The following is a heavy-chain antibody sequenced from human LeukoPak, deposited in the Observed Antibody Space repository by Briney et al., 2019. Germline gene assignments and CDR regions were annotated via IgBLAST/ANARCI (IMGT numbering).Heavy chain of an antibody. CDR1: GGTFSSYA. CDR3: ARAAAAGTNHFDY. CDR2: IIPILGIA. V-gene: IGHV1-69*04. J-gene: IGHJ4*02. Sequence: GASVKVSCKASGGTFSSYAISWVRQAPGQGLEWMGRIIPILGIANYAQKFQGRVTITADKSTSTAYMELSSLRSEDTAVYYCARAAAAGTNHFDYWGQGTLVTVSS. D-gene: IGHD6-13*01.